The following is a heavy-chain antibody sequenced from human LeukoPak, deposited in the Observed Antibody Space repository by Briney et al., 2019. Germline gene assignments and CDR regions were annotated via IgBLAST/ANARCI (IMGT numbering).Heavy chain of an antibody. Sequence: GGSLRLSCAASGFTFNTYSMNWVRQAPGKGLEWVSAISGSGGSTYYADSVKGRFTISRDNSKNTLYLQMNSLRAEDTAVYYCAKGRFVVVITTPFDYWGQGTLVTVSS. CDR2: ISGSGGST. CDR1: GFTFNTYS. V-gene: IGHV3-23*01. J-gene: IGHJ4*02. CDR3: AKGRFVVVITTPFDY. D-gene: IGHD3-22*01.